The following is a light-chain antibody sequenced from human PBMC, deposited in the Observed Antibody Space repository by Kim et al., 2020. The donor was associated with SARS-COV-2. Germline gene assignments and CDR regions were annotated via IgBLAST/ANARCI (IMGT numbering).Light chain of an antibody. Sequence: QSALTQPASVTGSPGQSITISCTGRSSDVGSYNLVSWYQHHPGNAPKLIIYGGHKRPSGVSGRFSGSKSGNMASLTISGLQPEDEADYYCCSSAGSSLPFGGGTQLTVL. CDR2: GGH. CDR1: SSDVGSYNL. V-gene: IGLV2-23*01. J-gene: IGLJ2*01. CDR3: CSSAGSSLP.